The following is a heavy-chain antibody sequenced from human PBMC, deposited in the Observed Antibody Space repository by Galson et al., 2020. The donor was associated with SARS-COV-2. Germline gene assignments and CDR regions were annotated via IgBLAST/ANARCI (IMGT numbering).Heavy chain of an antibody. D-gene: IGHD3-16*01. CDR3: ARPTRDDQILLLTFGGICGSSYFFGF. CDR1: AYTFTASY. V-gene: IGHV1-2*02. CDR2: INPNSGAT. J-gene: IGHJ4*02. Sequence: ASVKDSSKTSAYTFTASYMPWVRQAPGQEREWMGWINPNSGATAYAQKFQGRVTMTSDTTISTVYMELNRPKSDYTAVYFCARPTRDDQILLLTFGGICGSSYFFGFWGQGSLFTVSS.